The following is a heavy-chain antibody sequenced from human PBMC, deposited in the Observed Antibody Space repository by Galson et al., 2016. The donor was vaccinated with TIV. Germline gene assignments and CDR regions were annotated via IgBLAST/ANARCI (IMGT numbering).Heavy chain of an antibody. D-gene: IGHD4-17*01. V-gene: IGHV4-31*03. CDR2: IYYSGRT. J-gene: IGHJ3*02. CDR3: ARDSNDYGVDAFDI. Sequence: TLSLTCTVSGGSINSGGYYWSWIRQHPGKGLEWIGYIYYSGRTSYNPSLKSRVSISLDKSKIQFSLKLSSVTAADTAVYYCARDSNDYGVDAFDIWGQGTMVTVSS. CDR1: GGSINSGGYY.